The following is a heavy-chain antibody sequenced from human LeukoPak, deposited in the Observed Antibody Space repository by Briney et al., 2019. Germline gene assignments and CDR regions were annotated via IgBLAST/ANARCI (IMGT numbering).Heavy chain of an antibody. CDR1: GYTFTSYG. CDR3: AREGIPRQNIVATIRYYYYYMDV. J-gene: IGHJ6*03. Sequence: GASVKVSCKASGYTFTSYGISWVRQAPGQGLEWMGWISAYNGNTNYAQKLQGRVTMTTDTSTSTAYTELRSLRSDDTAVYYCAREGIPRQNIVATIRYYYYYMDVWGKGTTVTVSS. CDR2: ISAYNGNT. V-gene: IGHV1-18*01. D-gene: IGHD5-12*01.